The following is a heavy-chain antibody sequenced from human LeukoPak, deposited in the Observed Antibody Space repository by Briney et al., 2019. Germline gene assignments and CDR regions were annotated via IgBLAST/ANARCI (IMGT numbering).Heavy chain of an antibody. J-gene: IGHJ5*02. V-gene: IGHV1-18*01. CDR1: GFTFNTYG. CDR3: AREGSLHHSGDHYLSWFDP. Sequence: ASVKVSCKTSGFTFNTYGIAWVRQAPGQGLEWRGWISAYNGNTNYAQNLQDRVTMTTDTSTTTAYMELRGLRSDDTAVYYCAREGSLHHSGDHYLSWFDPWGQGTLVTVSS. D-gene: IGHD2-15*01. CDR2: ISAYNGNT.